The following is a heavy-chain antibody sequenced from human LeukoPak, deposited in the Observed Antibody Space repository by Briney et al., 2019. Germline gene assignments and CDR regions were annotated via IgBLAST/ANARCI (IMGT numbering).Heavy chain of an antibody. CDR3: ARDESGSYYAYFDY. V-gene: IGHV4-4*07. CDR1: GGSISSYY. J-gene: IGHJ4*02. Sequence: SETLSLTCTVSGGSISSYYWSWIRQPAGKGLEWIGHIYTSGSTNYNPSLKSRVTMSVDTSKNQFSLKLSSVTAADTAVYYCARDESGSYYAYFDYWGQGTLVTVSS. CDR2: IYTSGST. D-gene: IGHD1-26*01.